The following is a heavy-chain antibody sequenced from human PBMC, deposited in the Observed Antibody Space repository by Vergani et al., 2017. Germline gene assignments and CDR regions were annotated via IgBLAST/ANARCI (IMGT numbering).Heavy chain of an antibody. V-gene: IGHV3-73*01. D-gene: IGHD6-19*01. CDR3: TRHEEQWLVTRGYGMDV. CDR2: IRSKANSYAT. CDR1: GFTFSGSA. Sequence: EVQLVESGGGLVQPGGSLKLSCAASGFTFSGSAMHWVRQASGKGLEWVGRIRSKANSYATAYAASVKGRFTISRDDSKNTAYLQMNSLKTEDTAVYYCTRHEEQWLVTRGYGMDVWGQGTTVTVSS. J-gene: IGHJ6*02.